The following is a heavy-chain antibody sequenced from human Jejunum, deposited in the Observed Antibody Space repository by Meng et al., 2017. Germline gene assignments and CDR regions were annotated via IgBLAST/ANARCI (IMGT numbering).Heavy chain of an antibody. V-gene: IGHV1-2*02. D-gene: IGHD4-23*01. J-gene: IGHJ4*02. CDR3: VRGSVTTVVTPEAYY. Sequence: ASVKVSCKASGYTFSASFIHWVRQAPGQGLQWLGLINPNSGDTIYAHKFQGRVTMTTDTSINTAYVELRSLKSDDTAVYYCVRGSVTTVVTPEAYYWGQGTVVTGLL. CDR1: GYTFSASF. CDR2: INPNSGDT.